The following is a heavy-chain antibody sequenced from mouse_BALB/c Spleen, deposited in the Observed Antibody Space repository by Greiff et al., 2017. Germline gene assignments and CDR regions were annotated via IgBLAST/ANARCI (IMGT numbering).Heavy chain of an antibody. V-gene: IGHV2-2*02. D-gene: IGHD2-4*01. CDR3: ARNSYDYDGAMDY. CDR1: GFSLTSYG. Sequence: VKLMESGPGLVQPSQSLSITCTVSGFSLTSYGVHWVRQSPGKGLEWLGVIWSGGSTDYNAAFISRLSISKDNSKSQVFFKMNSLQANDTAIYYCARNSYDYDGAMDYWGQGTSVTVSS. CDR2: IWSGGST. J-gene: IGHJ4*01.